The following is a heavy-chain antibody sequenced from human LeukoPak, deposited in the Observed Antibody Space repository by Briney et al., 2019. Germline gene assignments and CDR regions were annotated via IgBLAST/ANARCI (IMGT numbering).Heavy chain of an antibody. D-gene: IGHD6-13*01. J-gene: IGHJ4*02. Sequence: GGSLRLSRAASGFTFNNYWMNWVRQAPGKGLEWVADINQDGSETYYVDSVKGRFTVSRDNAKNSLFLQMNSLRAEDTAVYYCARVPRAAGFGHWGQGTLVTVSS. CDR3: ARVPRAAGFGH. CDR2: INQDGSET. CDR1: GFTFNNYW. V-gene: IGHV3-7*01.